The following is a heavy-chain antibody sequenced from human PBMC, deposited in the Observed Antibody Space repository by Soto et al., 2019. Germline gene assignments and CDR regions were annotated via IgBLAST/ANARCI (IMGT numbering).Heavy chain of an antibody. Sequence: GGSLRLSCAASGFTFSSYAMSWVRQAPGKGLEWVSAISGSGGSTYYADSVKGRFTISRDNSKNTLYLQMNSLRAEDTAVYYCAKVRLRDIVVVPAATPYYFDYWGQGTLVTVSS. CDR1: GFTFSSYA. J-gene: IGHJ4*02. D-gene: IGHD2-2*01. CDR3: AKVRLRDIVVVPAATPYYFDY. CDR2: ISGSGGST. V-gene: IGHV3-23*01.